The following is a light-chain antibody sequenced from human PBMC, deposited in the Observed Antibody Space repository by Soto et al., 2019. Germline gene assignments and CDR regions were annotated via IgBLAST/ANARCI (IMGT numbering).Light chain of an antibody. V-gene: IGKV1-39*01. CDR2: AAS. J-gene: IGKJ1*01. CDR1: QSISSY. CDR3: QQYNKRPPWT. Sequence: DIQMTQSPSSLSASVGDRVTITCRASQSISSYLNWYQQKPGKAPKLLIYAASSLQSGVPSRFSGSGSGTDFTLTISSLQSEDFAVYYCQQYNKRPPWTFGQGTKVEMK.